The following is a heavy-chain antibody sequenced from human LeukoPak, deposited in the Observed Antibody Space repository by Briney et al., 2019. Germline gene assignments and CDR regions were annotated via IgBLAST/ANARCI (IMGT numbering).Heavy chain of an antibody. CDR1: GFTFSSYG. CDR3: AKSEDYYGTPDY. J-gene: IGHJ4*02. D-gene: IGHD3-10*01. V-gene: IGHV3-23*01. Sequence: GGSLRLSCAASGFTFSSYGMSWVRQAPGKGLEWVSAISGSGGSTYYADSVKGRFTISRDNSKNTLYLQMNSLRAEDTAVYYCAKSEDYYGTPDYWGQGTLVTVSS. CDR2: ISGSGGST.